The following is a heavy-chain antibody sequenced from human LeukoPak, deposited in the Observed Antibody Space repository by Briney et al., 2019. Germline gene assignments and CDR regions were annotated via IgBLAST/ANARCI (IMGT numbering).Heavy chain of an antibody. Sequence: GGSLRLSCAASGFTFSSYAMSWVRQAPGKGLEWVSAISGSGGSTYYADSVKGRFTISRDNSKNTLYLQMDSLRAEDTAVYYCAKASYYYDSASRDYWGQGTLVTVSS. CDR2: ISGSGGST. CDR1: GFTFSSYA. CDR3: AKASYYYDSASRDY. V-gene: IGHV3-23*01. D-gene: IGHD3-22*01. J-gene: IGHJ4*02.